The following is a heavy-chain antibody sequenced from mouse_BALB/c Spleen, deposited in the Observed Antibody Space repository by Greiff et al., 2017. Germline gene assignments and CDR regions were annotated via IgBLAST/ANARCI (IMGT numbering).Heavy chain of an antibody. V-gene: IGHV2-6-7*01. CDR2: IWGDGST. CDR3: ARDRRYDYDVFDY. J-gene: IGHJ2*01. CDR1: GFSLTGYG. D-gene: IGHD2-4*01. Sequence: QVQLQQSGPGLVAPSQSLYITCTVSGFSLTGYGVNWVRQPPGKGLEWLGMIWGDGSTDYNSALKSRLSISKDNSKSQVFLKMNSLQTDDTARYYCARDRRYDYDVFDYWGQGTTLTVSS.